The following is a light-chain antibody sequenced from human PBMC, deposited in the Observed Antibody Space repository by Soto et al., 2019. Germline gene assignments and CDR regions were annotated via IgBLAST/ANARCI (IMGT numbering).Light chain of an antibody. CDR1: SSDVGDYNY. J-gene: IGLJ1*01. CDR2: DVN. Sequence: QSVLTQPASVSGSPGQSITISCTGTSSDVGDYNYVSWYQQHPGKAPRLMIYDVNNRPSGVSNRFSGSKSGNTASLTISGLQAEDEADYYCSSYTSNAVYVFGTGTQLTVL. CDR3: SSYTSNAVYV. V-gene: IGLV2-14*01.